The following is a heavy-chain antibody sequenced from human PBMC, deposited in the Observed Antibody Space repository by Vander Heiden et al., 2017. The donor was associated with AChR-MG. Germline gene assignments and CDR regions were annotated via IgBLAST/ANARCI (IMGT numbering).Heavy chain of an antibody. CDR2: ISWEGGST. CDR1: GFTFDDYT. D-gene: IGHD6-13*01. J-gene: IGHJ4*02. V-gene: IGHV3-43*01. Sequence: EVQLVESGGVVVQPGGSLRLSCAASGFTFDDYTMHWVRQAPGKGLEWVSLISWEGGSTYYADSVKGRFTISRDNSKNSLYLQMNSLRTEDTALYYCAKGRIAAAAPGGFDYWGQGTLVTVSS. CDR3: AKGRIAAAAPGGFDY.